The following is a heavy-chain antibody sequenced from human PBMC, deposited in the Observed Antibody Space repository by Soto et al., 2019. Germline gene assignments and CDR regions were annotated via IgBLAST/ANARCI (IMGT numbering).Heavy chain of an antibody. V-gene: IGHV1-58*01. D-gene: IGHD3-22*01. CDR1: GFTFTSSA. CDR3: AADRMYYYDSSGYYSPHYYYGMDV. CDR2: IVVGSGNT. Sequence: ASVKVSCKASGFTFTSSAVQWVRQACGQRLEWIGWIVVGSGNTNYAQKFQERVTITRDMSTSTAYMELSSLRSEDTAVYYCAADRMYYYDSSGYYSPHYYYGMDVWG. J-gene: IGHJ6*02.